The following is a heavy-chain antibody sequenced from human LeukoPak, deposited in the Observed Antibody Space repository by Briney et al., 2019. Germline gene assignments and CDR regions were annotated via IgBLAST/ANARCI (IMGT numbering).Heavy chain of an antibody. Sequence: GGSLRLSCAASGFTFSSYSMNWVRQAPGKGLEWVSSIISSSSYIYYADSVKGRFTISRDNAKNSLYLQMNSLRAEDTAVYYCAKDLYDNGWYNYFDPWGQGALVTVSS. V-gene: IGHV3-21*01. CDR1: GFTFSSYS. CDR3: AKDLYDNGWYNYFDP. D-gene: IGHD6-19*01. CDR2: IISSSSYI. J-gene: IGHJ5*02.